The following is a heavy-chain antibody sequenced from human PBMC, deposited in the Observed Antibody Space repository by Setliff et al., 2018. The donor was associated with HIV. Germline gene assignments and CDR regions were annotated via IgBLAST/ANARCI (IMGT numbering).Heavy chain of an antibody. D-gene: IGHD5-12*01. CDR2: ISPTGNT. CDR3: VKSSPSIGYISDH. Sequence: NPSETLSLTCSVSGASISSYYWSWIRQPPGKGLEWIGYISPTGNTNYNPSLKSRVTISTDTSKNQFSLNVRSVTAADTAVYFCVKSSPSIGYISDHWGQGTQVTVSS. J-gene: IGHJ4*02. V-gene: IGHV4-59*03. CDR1: GASISSYY.